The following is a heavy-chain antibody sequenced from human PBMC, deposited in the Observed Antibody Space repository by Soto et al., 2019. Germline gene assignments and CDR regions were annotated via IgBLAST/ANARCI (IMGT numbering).Heavy chain of an antibody. J-gene: IGHJ4*02. V-gene: IGHV3-23*01. CDR1: GFTFISYA. CDR2: ISGSGGST. CDR3: ARRGSGSYYDY. Sequence: GGSLRLSCAASGFTFISYAMRWVRQAPVKGLEWVSAISGSGGSTYYADSVKGRFTISRDNSKNTLYLQMNSLRAEDTAVYYCARRGSGSYYDYWGQGTLVTVSS. D-gene: IGHD1-26*01.